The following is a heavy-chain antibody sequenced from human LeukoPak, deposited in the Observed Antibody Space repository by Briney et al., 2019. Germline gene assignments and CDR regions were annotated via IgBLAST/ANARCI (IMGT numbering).Heavy chain of an antibody. CDR3: AKNGAYSGYDYIDY. CDR1: GFTFSAYH. CDR2: ISTTGTTI. Sequence: GGSLRLSCAASGFTFSAYHINWVRQAPGKGLEWISYISTTGTTIHYADSVKGRFTVSRDNSRNTLYLQINSLRVEDTAVYYCAKNGAYSGYDYIDYWGQGTLVTVSS. D-gene: IGHD5-12*01. V-gene: IGHV3-48*01. J-gene: IGHJ4*02.